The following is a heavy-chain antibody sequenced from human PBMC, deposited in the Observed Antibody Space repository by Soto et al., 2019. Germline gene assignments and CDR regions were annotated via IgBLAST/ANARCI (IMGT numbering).Heavy chain of an antibody. J-gene: IGHJ4*02. V-gene: IGHV4-34*01. D-gene: IGHD3-3*01. CDR1: GGSFIGYY. CDR2: INHSGST. CDR3: ARLRLFRYFDY. Sequence: TSETLSLTCAVYGGSFIGYYWSWIRQPPGKGLEWIGEINHSGSTNYNPSLKSRVTISVDTSKNQFSLKLSSVTAADTAVYYCARLRLFRYFDYWGQGTLVTVSS.